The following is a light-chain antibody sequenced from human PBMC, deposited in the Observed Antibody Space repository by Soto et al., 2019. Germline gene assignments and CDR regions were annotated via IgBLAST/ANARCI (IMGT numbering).Light chain of an antibody. V-gene: IGKV3-11*01. CDR1: QSVSSF. CDR3: QQRSDWPAT. J-gene: IGKJ5*01. Sequence: EIVLTQSPATLSLSPGERATLSCRASQSVSSFLAWYHQKPGQAPRLLIYDASNRATGIPARFSGSGSGTDFTLTIRSLEPEDFAVYYCQQRSDWPATFGQGTRLEIK. CDR2: DAS.